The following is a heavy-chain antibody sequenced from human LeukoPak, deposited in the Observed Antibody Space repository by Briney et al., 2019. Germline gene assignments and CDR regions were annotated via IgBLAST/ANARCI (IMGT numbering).Heavy chain of an antibody. Sequence: KPGGSLRLSCAASGFTFSNAWMSWVRQAPGKGLEWVGRIKSKTDGGTTDYAAPVKGRFTISRDDSKNTLYLQMNSLKTEDTAVYYCTTVNGRGSCSSCPLYYYYMDVWGKGTTVTVSS. J-gene: IGHJ6*03. V-gene: IGHV3-15*01. CDR2: IKSKTDGGTT. CDR3: TTVNGRGSCSSCPLYYYYMDV. D-gene: IGHD6-13*01. CDR1: GFTFSNAW.